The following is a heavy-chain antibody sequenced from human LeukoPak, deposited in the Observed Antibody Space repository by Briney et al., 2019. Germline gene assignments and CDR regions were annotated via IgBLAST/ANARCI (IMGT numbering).Heavy chain of an antibody. CDR1: GFTFSSYA. D-gene: IGHD2-8*01. J-gene: IGHJ4*02. V-gene: IGHV3-23*01. CDR2: ISGSGGST. Sequence: GGSLRLSCEASGFTFSSYAMSWVRQAPGKGLEWVSAISGSGGSTYYADSVKGRFTISRDNSKNTLYLQMNSLRAEDTAVYYCAQEPCTNGVCYTGYYFDYWGQGTLVTVSS. CDR3: AQEPCTNGVCYTGYYFDY.